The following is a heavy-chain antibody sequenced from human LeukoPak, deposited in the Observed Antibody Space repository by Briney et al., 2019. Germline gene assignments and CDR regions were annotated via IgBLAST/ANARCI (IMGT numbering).Heavy chain of an antibody. CDR1: GFTFRSHA. CDR3: AKDLTTLTLSMDV. CDR2: IYENGGTT. D-gene: IGHD4-17*01. Sequence: GGSLRLSCVGSGFTFRSHAMSWVRQAPEKGLEFVSGIYENGGTTYYADSVKGRFSISRDNSKNTLYLQMNSLRAEDTAVYYCAKDLTTLTLSMDVWGQGTTVTVSS. J-gene: IGHJ6*02. V-gene: IGHV3-23*01.